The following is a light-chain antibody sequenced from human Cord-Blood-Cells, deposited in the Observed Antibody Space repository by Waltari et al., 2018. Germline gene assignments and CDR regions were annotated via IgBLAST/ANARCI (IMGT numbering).Light chain of an antibody. CDR1: SDINVGSYN. CDR3: MVGPSNASVV. Sequence: QPVLTQPPSSSASPGASARLTCTLPSDINVGSYNIYWYQQKPGSPPRYLLYYYSDSDKGQGAGVPSRFVGYKDASANIGILLIAGRQSGDEASYYCMVGPSNASVVFGGGTKLTVL. J-gene: IGLJ2*01. V-gene: IGLV5-37*01. CDR2: YYSDSDK.